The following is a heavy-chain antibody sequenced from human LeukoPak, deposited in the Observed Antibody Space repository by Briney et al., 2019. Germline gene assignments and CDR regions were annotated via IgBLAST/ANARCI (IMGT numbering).Heavy chain of an antibody. CDR1: GFSFSSYG. V-gene: IGHV3-33*01. D-gene: IGHD4-17*01. CDR3: AREVTNDAFDI. Sequence: GRSLRLSCAASGFSFSSYGMHWVRQAPGKGLEWVAVIWSDGRNKFYADSVKGRFTVSRDNSKNTLFLQMSSLRADDTALYYCAREVTNDAFDIWGQGTMVTVS. J-gene: IGHJ3*02. CDR2: IWSDGRNK.